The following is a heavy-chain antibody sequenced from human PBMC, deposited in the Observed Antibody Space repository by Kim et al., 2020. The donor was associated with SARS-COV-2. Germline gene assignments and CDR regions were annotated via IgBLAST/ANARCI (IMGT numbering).Heavy chain of an antibody. V-gene: IGHV4-59*08. CDR1: GGSISSYY. D-gene: IGHD3-22*01. J-gene: IGHJ4*02. CDR3: ARLGSSGYYYVGY. CDR2: IYYSGST. Sequence: SEILSLTCTVSGGSISSYYWSWIRQPPGKGLEWIGYIYYSGSTNYNPSLKSRVTISVDTSKNQFSLKLSSVTAADTAVYYCARLGSSGYYYVGYWGQGTLVTVSS.